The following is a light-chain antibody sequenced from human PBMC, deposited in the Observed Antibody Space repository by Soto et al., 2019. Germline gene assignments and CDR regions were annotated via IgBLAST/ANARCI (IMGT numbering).Light chain of an antibody. CDR2: TAS. CDR3: QKYNSAPPT. J-gene: IGKJ1*01. V-gene: IGKV1-27*01. CDR1: QDISNY. Sequence: DIQLTQSPSSLSSSVGARVTITCRASQDISNYLAWYQQKPGKVPRLLIYTASNLQSGVPSRFSGSGSGTDFTLTISSXQPEDFATYYCQKYNSAPPTFAQGTKVDIK.